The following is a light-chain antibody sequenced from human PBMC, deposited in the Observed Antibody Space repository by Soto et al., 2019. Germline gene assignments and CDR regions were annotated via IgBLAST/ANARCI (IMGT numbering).Light chain of an antibody. Sequence: DIVMTQSPGILSLSPGGRASLSCGAIQSISSSFLAWYQQKPGQAPRLLIYGASSRATGIPDRFSGSGSGTDLTLTISRLEPEDFAVYYCQQYGSSPPVTFGQGTKVDIK. CDR1: QSISSSF. CDR3: QQYGSSPPVT. CDR2: GAS. J-gene: IGKJ1*01. V-gene: IGKV3-20*01.